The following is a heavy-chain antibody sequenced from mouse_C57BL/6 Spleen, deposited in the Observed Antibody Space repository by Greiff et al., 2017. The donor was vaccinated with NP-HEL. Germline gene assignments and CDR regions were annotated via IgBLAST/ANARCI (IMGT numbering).Heavy chain of an antibody. D-gene: IGHD2-1*01. Sequence: QVQLQQSGAELVRPGASVTLSCKASGYPFTDYEMHWVKQTPVHGLEWIGAIDPETGGTAYNQKFKGKAILTADKSSSTAYMELRSLTSEDSAVYYCTRWGNYDPWFAYWGQGTLVTVSA. V-gene: IGHV1-15*01. J-gene: IGHJ3*01. CDR2: IDPETGGT. CDR3: TRWGNYDPWFAY. CDR1: GYPFTDYE.